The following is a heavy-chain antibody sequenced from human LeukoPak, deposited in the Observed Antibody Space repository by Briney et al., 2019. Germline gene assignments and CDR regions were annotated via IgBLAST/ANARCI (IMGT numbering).Heavy chain of an antibody. CDR1: GFTFSSYW. Sequence: GGSLRLSCAASGFTFSSYWMHWVRQAPGKGLVWVSRINTDGSSTSYADSVKGRFTISRDNAKNTLYLQMNSLRAEDTAVYYCARAWYSSSWYFDYWGQGTLVTVSS. CDR2: INTDGSST. V-gene: IGHV3-74*01. J-gene: IGHJ4*02. CDR3: ARAWYSSSWYFDY. D-gene: IGHD6-13*01.